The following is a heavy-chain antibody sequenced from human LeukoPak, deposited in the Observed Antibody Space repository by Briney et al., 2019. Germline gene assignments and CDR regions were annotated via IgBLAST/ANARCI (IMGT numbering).Heavy chain of an antibody. J-gene: IGHJ4*02. D-gene: IGHD3-16*01. CDR3: AKDGGQEVDY. V-gene: IGHV3-23*01. Sequence: QPGGSLRLSCAASGFTFSSYAMRWVRQAPGKGLEWVSSISGSGDSTYNADSVKGRFTISRDKSKNTLYLQMNSLKAEDTAVYYCAKDGGQEVDYWGQGTLVTVSS. CDR2: ISGSGDST. CDR1: GFTFSSYA.